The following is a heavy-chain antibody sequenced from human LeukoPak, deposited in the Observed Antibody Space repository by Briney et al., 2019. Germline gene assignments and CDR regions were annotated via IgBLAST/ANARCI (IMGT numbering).Heavy chain of an antibody. CDR3: ARDKDLLAVAGTFDY. D-gene: IGHD6-19*01. V-gene: IGHV1-18*01. CDR1: GYSFTRNG. Sequence: ASVKVSCKASGYSFTRNGISWVRQAPGQGLEWMGWISAYNGNTKYAQKFQGIVTMTTDTSTGTGYMELRSLGSDDTVVYFCARDKDLLAVAGTFDYWGQGTLVTVSS. J-gene: IGHJ4*02. CDR2: ISAYNGNT.